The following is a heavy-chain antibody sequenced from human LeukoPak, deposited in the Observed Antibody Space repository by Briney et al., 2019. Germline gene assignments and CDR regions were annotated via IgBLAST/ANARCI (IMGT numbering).Heavy chain of an antibody. Sequence: PRGCLRLSCAASGFTFSNFYMNCVRQGPGEGREWVSSISIISNYIYYADSVKGRFTISRDNAKNSLYLQMNSLRGEDTAVYYCARSPRGYGGYGREDYFDYWGQGALVTVSS. CDR3: ARSPRGYGGYGREDYFDY. CDR2: ISIISNYI. J-gene: IGHJ4*02. V-gene: IGHV3-21*01. D-gene: IGHD5-12*01. CDR1: GFTFSNFY.